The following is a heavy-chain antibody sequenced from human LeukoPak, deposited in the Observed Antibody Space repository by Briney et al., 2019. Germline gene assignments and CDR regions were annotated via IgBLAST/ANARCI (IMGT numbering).Heavy chain of an antibody. D-gene: IGHD6-19*01. Sequence: ASVKVSCKASGYTFTSYGISWVRQAPGQGLEWMGWISAYNGNTNYAQKLQGRVTMTTDTSTSTAYMELRSLRSDDTAVYYCARDGSGWLAYYYYYIDVWGKGTMVTVSS. V-gene: IGHV1-18*01. CDR3: ARDGSGWLAYYYYYIDV. J-gene: IGHJ6*03. CDR2: ISAYNGNT. CDR1: GYTFTSYG.